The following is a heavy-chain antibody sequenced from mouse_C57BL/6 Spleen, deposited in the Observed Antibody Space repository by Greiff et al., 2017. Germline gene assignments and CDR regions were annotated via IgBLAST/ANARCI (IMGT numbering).Heavy chain of an antibody. CDR1: GYTFTSYG. D-gene: IGHD1-1*01. CDR2: IYPRSGNT. J-gene: IGHJ1*03. V-gene: IGHV1-81*01. Sequence: VQLQQSGAELARPGASVKLSCKASGYTFTSYGISWVKQRTGQGLEWIGEIYPRSGNTYYNEKFKGKATLTADKSSSTAYMELRSLTSEDSAVYFCARAYYYGSSYNWYFDVWGTGTTVTVSS. CDR3: ARAYYYGSSYNWYFDV.